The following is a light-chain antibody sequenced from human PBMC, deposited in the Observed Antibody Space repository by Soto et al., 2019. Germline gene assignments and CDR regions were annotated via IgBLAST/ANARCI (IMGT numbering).Light chain of an antibody. Sequence: QSALTQPASVSGSPGQSITLSCTGTSSDVGGYKYVSWYQQHPGKAPKLLIYDVSNRPSGVSNRFSGSKSGNTASLTISGLQAEDEADYYGSSYSSSSTPYVFGTGTKVTVL. CDR1: SSDVGGYKY. J-gene: IGLJ1*01. V-gene: IGLV2-14*01. CDR3: SSYSSSSTPYV. CDR2: DVS.